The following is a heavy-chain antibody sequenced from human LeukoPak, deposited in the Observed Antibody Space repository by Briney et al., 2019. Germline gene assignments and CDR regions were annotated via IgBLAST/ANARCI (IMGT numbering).Heavy chain of an antibody. J-gene: IGHJ4*02. CDR1: GFTFSSYS. Sequence: GGSLRLSCAASGFTFSSYSMNWVRQAPGKGLEWVSYISSSGSTIYYADSVKGRFTISRDNAKNSLYLQMNSLRAEDTAVYYCARAVVRGRFDYWGQGTLVTVSS. CDR3: ARAVVRGRFDY. V-gene: IGHV3-48*01. CDR2: ISSSGSTI. D-gene: IGHD3-10*01.